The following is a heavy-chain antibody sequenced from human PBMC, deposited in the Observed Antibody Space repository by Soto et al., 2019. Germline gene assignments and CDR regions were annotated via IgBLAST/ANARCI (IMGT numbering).Heavy chain of an antibody. J-gene: IGHJ6*02. D-gene: IGHD6-6*01. CDR3: ASRASGSSSHYYYYGMDV. V-gene: IGHV3-23*01. CDR1: GFTFSSYA. Sequence: GGSLRLSCAASGFTFSSYAMSWVRQAPGKGLEWVSAISGSGGSTYYADSVKGRFTISRDNSKNTLYLQMNSLRAEDTAVYYCASRASGSSSHYYYYGMDVWGQGTTVTVSS. CDR2: ISGSGGST.